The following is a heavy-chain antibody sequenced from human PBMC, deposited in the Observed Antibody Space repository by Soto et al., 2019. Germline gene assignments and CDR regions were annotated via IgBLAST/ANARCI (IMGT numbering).Heavy chain of an antibody. V-gene: IGHV4-59*07. D-gene: IGHD5-12*01. Sequence: SDTLSLTCTVSCGSISSYYWSWIRQPPGKGLEWIGYIYYSGSTNYNPSLKSRVTISVDTSKNQFSLKLSSVTAADTAVYYCARGKMATIFGRFAFDIWGQGTMVTVSS. CDR1: CGSISSYY. CDR2: IYYSGST. J-gene: IGHJ3*02. CDR3: ARGKMATIFGRFAFDI.